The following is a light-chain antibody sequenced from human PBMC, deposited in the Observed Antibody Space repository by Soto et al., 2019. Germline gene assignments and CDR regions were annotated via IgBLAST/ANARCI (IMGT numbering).Light chain of an antibody. V-gene: IGKV1-39*01. CDR1: QSISSY. CDR2: AAS. J-gene: IGKJ5*01. CDR3: QQSYSTLSIT. Sequence: DIQMTQSPSSLSASVGDRVTITCRASQSISSYLNWYQQKPGKAPKLLIYAASSLQSGVPSSFSGSGSGTEFTRTISSLQREDFATYFCQQSYSTLSITFGQGTRLEIK.